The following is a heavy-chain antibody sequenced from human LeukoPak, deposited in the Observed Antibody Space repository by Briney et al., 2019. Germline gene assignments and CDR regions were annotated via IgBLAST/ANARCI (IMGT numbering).Heavy chain of an antibody. J-gene: IGHJ4*02. CDR3: ASSRSAAEIAALDY. Sequence: SETLSLTCTVSGGSISSGGYSWSWIRQHPGTGLEWIGYIYYSGSTYYNPSLKSRVTISVDTSKNQFSLKLSSVTAADTAVYYCASSRSAAEIAALDYWGQGTLVTVSS. CDR2: IYYSGST. D-gene: IGHD6-6*01. CDR1: GGSISSGGYS. V-gene: IGHV4-31*03.